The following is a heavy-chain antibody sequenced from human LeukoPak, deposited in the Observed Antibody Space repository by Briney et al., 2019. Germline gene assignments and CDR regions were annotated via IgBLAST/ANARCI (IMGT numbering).Heavy chain of an antibody. D-gene: IGHD6-13*01. J-gene: IGHJ4*02. V-gene: IGHV3-7*03. Sequence: GGSLRLSCAASGFTFSSYWMSWVRQAPGKGLEWVANMNQDGSEKYYVDSVKGRFTISRDNSKNTLYLQMNSLRAEDTAVYYCAKVGIHGTYFDYWGQGTLVTVSS. CDR3: AKVGIHGTYFDY. CDR1: GFTFSSYW. CDR2: MNQDGSEK.